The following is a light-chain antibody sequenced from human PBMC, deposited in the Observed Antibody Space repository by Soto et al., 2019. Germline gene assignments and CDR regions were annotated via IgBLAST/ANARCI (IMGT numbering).Light chain of an antibody. V-gene: IGKV1-39*01. Sequence: DIQMTQSPSSLSASVGDRVTITCRASQSISSYLNWYQQKPGKAPKLLIYAASSLQSGVPSRFSGSGSGTDFTRTISSLQPADFATDYWQQSYSTPRAFGQGTKVEIK. CDR1: QSISSY. CDR2: AAS. J-gene: IGKJ1*01. CDR3: QQSYSTPRA.